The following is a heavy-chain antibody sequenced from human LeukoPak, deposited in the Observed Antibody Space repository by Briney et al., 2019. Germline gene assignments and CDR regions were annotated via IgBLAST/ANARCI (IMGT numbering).Heavy chain of an antibody. CDR2: ISGSGGST. V-gene: IGHV3-23*01. D-gene: IGHD1-26*01. Sequence: PGGFLRLSCAASGFTVSSNYMSWVRQAPGKGLEWVSAISGSGGSTYYADSVKGRFTISRDNSKNTLYLQMNSLRAEDTAVYYCAKLPGYSGSYFSGFDYWGQGTLVTVSS. CDR1: GFTVSSNY. J-gene: IGHJ4*02. CDR3: AKLPGYSGSYFSGFDY.